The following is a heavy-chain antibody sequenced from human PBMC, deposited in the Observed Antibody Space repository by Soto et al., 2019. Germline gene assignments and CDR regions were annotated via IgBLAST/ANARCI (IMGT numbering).Heavy chain of an antibody. CDR3: ARVFCTNGVCYRRAWFDP. D-gene: IGHD2-8*01. CDR2: ISAYNGNT. Sequence: QVQLVQSGAEVKKPGASVKVSCKASGYTFTSYGISWVRQAPGQGLEWMGWISAYNGNTNYAQKLQGRVTMTTDTSTSTAYMELRCLRSDDTAVYYCARVFCTNGVCYRRAWFDPWGQGTLVTVSS. J-gene: IGHJ5*02. CDR1: GYTFTSYG. V-gene: IGHV1-18*04.